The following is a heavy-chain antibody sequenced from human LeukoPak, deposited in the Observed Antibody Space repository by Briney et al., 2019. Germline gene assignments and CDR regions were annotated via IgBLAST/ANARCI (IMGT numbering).Heavy chain of an antibody. CDR2: IYYSGST. V-gene: IGHV4-31*11. D-gene: IGHD6-13*01. CDR1: GGSISSGGYY. Sequence: PSETLSLTCAVSGGSISSGGYYWSWIRQHPGKGLEWIGYIYYSGSTYYNPSLKSRVTISVDTSKNQFSLKLSSVTAADTAVYYCARAGYSQPFDYWGQGTLVTVSS. J-gene: IGHJ4*02. CDR3: ARAGYSQPFDY.